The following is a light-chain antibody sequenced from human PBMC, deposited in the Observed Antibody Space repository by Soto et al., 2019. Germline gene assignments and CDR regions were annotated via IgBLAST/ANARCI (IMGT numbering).Light chain of an antibody. J-gene: IGKJ4*01. Sequence: DIQMTQSPSTLSASVGDRVTITCRASQSISSWLAWYQQKPGKAPKLLIYDASSLESGVPSRFSGSGSGTEFTLTISSLQSEDFAVYYCHQYYSWPLTFGGGTKVEI. CDR1: QSISSW. V-gene: IGKV1-5*01. CDR3: HQYYSWPLT. CDR2: DAS.